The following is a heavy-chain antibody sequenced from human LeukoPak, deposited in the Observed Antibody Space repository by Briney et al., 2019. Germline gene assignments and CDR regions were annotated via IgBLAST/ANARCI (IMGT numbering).Heavy chain of an antibody. D-gene: IGHD2-15*01. J-gene: IGHJ3*02. CDR3: ARVALYCSGGSCHPMGAFDI. Sequence: GGSLRLSCAASGFTFSSYWMSWVRQAPGKGLEWVTNIKQDGSEKYYVDSVKGRFTISRDNAKNSLYLQMNSLRAEDTAVYYCARVALYCSGGSCHPMGAFDIWGQGTMVTVSS. CDR2: IKQDGSEK. V-gene: IGHV3-7*01. CDR1: GFTFSSYW.